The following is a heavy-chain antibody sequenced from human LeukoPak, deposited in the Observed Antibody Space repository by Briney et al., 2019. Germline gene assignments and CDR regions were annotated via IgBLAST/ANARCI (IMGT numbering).Heavy chain of an antibody. CDR1: GGPFSGYY. V-gene: IGHV4-34*01. CDR2: INHSGST. D-gene: IGHD1-26*01. J-gene: IGHJ3*02. Sequence: SDTLALTCAVYGGPFSGYYWSWTRQPPGKALEWIGEINHSGSTNYTPSLKSRVTISVDTSKNQVYMKLSSLTAADTAVYYCATVPHRGKWQPRNAFDIWGKGTMVTVSS. CDR3: ATVPHRGKWQPRNAFDI.